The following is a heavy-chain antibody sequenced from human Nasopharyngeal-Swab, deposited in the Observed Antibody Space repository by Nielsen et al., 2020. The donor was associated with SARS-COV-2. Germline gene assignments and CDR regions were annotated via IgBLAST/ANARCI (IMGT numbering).Heavy chain of an antibody. CDR1: GFTFSSYA. CDR3: ARDISPHSGLDY. J-gene: IGHJ4*02. V-gene: IGHV3-30-3*01. CDR2: ISYDGSNK. D-gene: IGHD6-19*01. Sequence: GESLKISCAASGFTFSSYAMHWVRQAPGKGLEWVAVISYDGSNKYYADSVKGRFTISRDNSKNTLYLQMNSLRAEDTAVYYCARDISPHSGLDYWGQGTLVTVSS.